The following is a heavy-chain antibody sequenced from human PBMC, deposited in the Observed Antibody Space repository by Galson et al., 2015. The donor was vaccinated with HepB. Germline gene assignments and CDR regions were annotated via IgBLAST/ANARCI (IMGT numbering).Heavy chain of an antibody. CDR3: ARRYFYGSGTLSCSFCC. CDR2: IYPGDSDT. J-gene: IGHJ4*02. V-gene: IGHV5-51*01. D-gene: IGHD3-10*01. CDR1: GYSFAYSW. Sequence: QSGAEVTKPGESLKISCTGSGYSFAYSWIGWVRQMPGKGLEWMGIIYPGDSDTRYSPSFQGQVTISADKSISTAYLQWSSLKVSDTAIYYCARRYFYGSGTLSCSFCCGGQGTLVSVSS.